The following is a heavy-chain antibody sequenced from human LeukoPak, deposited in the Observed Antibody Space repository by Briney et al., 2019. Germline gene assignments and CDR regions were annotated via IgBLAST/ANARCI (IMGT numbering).Heavy chain of an antibody. Sequence: GGSLRLSCVGSGFSFDDYAMHWVRQAPGEGLEWVSGINENSGSIGYADSVKGRFTISRDNSKNTLYLQMNSLRAEDTAVYYCAKDMAAALDYWGQGTLVTVSS. V-gene: IGHV3-9*01. CDR2: INENSGSI. CDR3: AKDMAAALDY. J-gene: IGHJ4*02. CDR1: GFSFDDYA. D-gene: IGHD6-25*01.